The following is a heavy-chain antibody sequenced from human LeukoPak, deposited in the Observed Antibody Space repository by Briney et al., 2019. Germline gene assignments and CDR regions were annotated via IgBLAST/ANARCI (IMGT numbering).Heavy chain of an antibody. CDR3: ARDLTGGDLDY. Sequence: GGSLRVSCVASGFTFSTYGMHWVRQAPGKGLEWVAIIWYDGSNKYYADSVKGRFTISRDNSKNTLYLQMNSLRAEDTAVYYCARDLTGGDLDYWGQGTLVTVSS. V-gene: IGHV3-33*01. J-gene: IGHJ4*02. CDR2: IWYDGSNK. CDR1: GFTFSTYG. D-gene: IGHD1-14*01.